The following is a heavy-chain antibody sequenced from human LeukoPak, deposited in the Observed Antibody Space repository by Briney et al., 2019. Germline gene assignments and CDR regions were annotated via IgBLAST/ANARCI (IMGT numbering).Heavy chain of an antibody. D-gene: IGHD3-9*01. Sequence: ASVKVSCKASGYTFTTYYVHWVRQAPGQGLEWMGIINPSGGSTTYAQKFRGRLTMTRDMSTSTVYMELSSLRSEDTAVYYSARGSRPVYNLLTGKRYFDYWGQGTLLTVSS. CDR1: GYTFTTYY. V-gene: IGHV1-46*01. CDR3: ARGSRPVYNLLTGKRYFDY. J-gene: IGHJ4*02. CDR2: INPSGGST.